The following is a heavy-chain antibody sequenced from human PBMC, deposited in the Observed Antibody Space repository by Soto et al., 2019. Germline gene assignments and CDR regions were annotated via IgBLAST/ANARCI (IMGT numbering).Heavy chain of an antibody. Sequence: EVQLLVSGGGLVQPGGSLRLSCAASGFTFSSYAMNWVRQAPGEGLEWVSTITNTGGDKIYADSVKGRFTISRDNSKNTLFLQMNNLRAEDTAAYYCAKDIEYNYGVAFDYWGQGTLVTVSS. CDR1: GFTFSSYA. CDR3: AKDIEYNYGVAFDY. J-gene: IGHJ4*02. V-gene: IGHV3-23*01. D-gene: IGHD5-18*01. CDR2: ITNTGGDK.